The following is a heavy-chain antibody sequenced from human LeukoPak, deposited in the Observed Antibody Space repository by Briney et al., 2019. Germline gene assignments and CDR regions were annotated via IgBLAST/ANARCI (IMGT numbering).Heavy chain of an antibody. J-gene: IGHJ3*02. D-gene: IGHD2-2*01. Sequence: ASVKASCKVSGYTLTELSMHWVRQAPGKGLEWMGGFDPEDGETIYAQKFQGRVTMTEDTSTDTAYMELSSLRSEDTAVYYCATRPDLGGAFDIWGQGTMVTVSS. V-gene: IGHV1-24*01. CDR2: FDPEDGET. CDR3: ATRPDLGGAFDI. CDR1: GYTLTELS.